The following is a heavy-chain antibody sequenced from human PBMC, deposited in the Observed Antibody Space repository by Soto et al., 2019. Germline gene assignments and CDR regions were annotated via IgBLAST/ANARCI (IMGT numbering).Heavy chain of an antibody. CDR2: ITPIFGTA. Sequence: ASVKVSCKASGGTFSSYAISWVRQAPGQGLEWMGGITPIFGTANYAQKFQGRVTITADESTSTAYMELSSLRSEDTAVYYCASKYCSSTSSCHYYGMDVWGQGTTVTVSS. V-gene: IGHV1-69*13. CDR1: GGTFSSYA. J-gene: IGHJ6*02. CDR3: ASKYCSSTSSCHYYGMDV. D-gene: IGHD2-2*01.